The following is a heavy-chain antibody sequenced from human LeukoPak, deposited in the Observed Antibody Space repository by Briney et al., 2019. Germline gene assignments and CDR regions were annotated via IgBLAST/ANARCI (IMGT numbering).Heavy chain of an antibody. CDR2: IGGSSGST. Sequence: PGGSLRLSCAASGFTFNNFVMTWVRQAPGKGLEWVSTIGGSSGSTYYADSVKGRFTISRDNPKSTLYLHMSSLRVEDTAIYYCANGGCSGGSCFTSDYWGQGTLVTVSS. J-gene: IGHJ4*02. CDR3: ANGGCSGGSCFTSDY. D-gene: IGHD2-15*01. CDR1: GFTFNNFV. V-gene: IGHV3-23*01.